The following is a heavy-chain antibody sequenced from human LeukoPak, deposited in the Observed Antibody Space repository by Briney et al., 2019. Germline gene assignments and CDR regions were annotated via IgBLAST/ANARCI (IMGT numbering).Heavy chain of an antibody. V-gene: IGHV1-2*02. Sequence: ASVKVSCKASGYTFTGYYVHWVRQAPGQGLEWMGWINPKNGGTNYAQKFHGRVTVTGDTSISTAYMDRSRLTSDDTAVYYWARGYCSAGDCYELDYWGQGTLVTVSS. D-gene: IGHD2-15*01. J-gene: IGHJ4*02. CDR2: INPKNGGT. CDR1: GYTFTGYY. CDR3: ARGYCSAGDCYELDY.